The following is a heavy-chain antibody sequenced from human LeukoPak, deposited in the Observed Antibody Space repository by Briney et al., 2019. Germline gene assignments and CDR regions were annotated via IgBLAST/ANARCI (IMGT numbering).Heavy chain of an antibody. Sequence: SETLSLTCTVSGGSISSYYWTWIRQPPGKGLEWIGGMSHSGYPNYNPSLKSRVAISVDTSKNQFSLNLTSVTAADTAVYYCARPRLLYGSGPILVWGQGNLVTVSS. V-gene: IGHV4-34*01. J-gene: IGHJ4*02. CDR2: MSHSGYP. CDR1: GGSISSYY. CDR3: ARPRLLYGSGPILV. D-gene: IGHD3-10*01.